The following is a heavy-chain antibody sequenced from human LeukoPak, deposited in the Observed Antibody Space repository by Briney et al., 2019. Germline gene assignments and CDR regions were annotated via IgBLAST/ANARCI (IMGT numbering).Heavy chain of an antibody. CDR3: ERGSRGMDV. Sequence: PRGSLRLSCAASRFTFTSPWIPCVRPTPGKGPQWGANTRPNASEAFHMGSGRCRFTISRDNAKHSLFLQMNNPRAEDSAVYYRERGSRGMDVWGQGTTVTVSS. J-gene: IGHJ6*02. CDR1: RFTFTSPW. V-gene: IGHV3-7*01. D-gene: IGHD6-6*01. CDR2: TRPNASEA.